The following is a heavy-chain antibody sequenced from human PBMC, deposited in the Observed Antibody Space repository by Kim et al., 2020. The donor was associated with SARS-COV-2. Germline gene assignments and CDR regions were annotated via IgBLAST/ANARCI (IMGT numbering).Heavy chain of an antibody. J-gene: IGHJ4*02. D-gene: IGHD3-9*01. V-gene: IGHV3-21*01. CDR1: GFTFSSYS. Sequence: GGSLRLSCAASGFTFSSYSMNWVRQAPGKGLEWVSSISSSSSYIYYADSVKGRFTISRDNAKNSLYLQMNSLRAEDTAVYYCARAVGRYYDILTGSGTAGFDYWGQGTLVTVSS. CDR3: ARAVGRYYDILTGSGTAGFDY. CDR2: ISSSSSYI.